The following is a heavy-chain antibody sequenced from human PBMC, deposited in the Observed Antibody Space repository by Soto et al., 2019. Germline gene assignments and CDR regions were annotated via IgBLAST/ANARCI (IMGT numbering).Heavy chain of an antibody. CDR2: LHSDGWTT. Sequence: PGGSLRLSCAACRYIFSSYWMHWVRQAPGKGLVWVSRLHSDGWTTSYADSVKGRFTISRDNAKNTLYSQMNSLRAEDASVYYSARQLPPAIRGGHYSYYGMDVCGQGPTVTVSS. D-gene: IGHD2-2*02. J-gene: IGHJ6*02. V-gene: IGHV3-74*01. CDR1: RYIFSSYW. CDR3: ARQLPPAIRGGHYSYYGMDV.